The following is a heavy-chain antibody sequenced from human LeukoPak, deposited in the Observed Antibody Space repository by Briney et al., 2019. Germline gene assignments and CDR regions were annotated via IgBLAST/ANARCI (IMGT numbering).Heavy chain of an antibody. CDR1: GGSISSYY. Sequence: SETLSLTCTVSGGSISSYYWSWIRQPPGRGLEWIGYIYYSGSTNYNPSLKSRVTISVDTSKNQFSLKVNSVTAADTAVYYCAREPEGGGYYLHFDYWGQGTLVTVSS. D-gene: IGHD3-22*01. J-gene: IGHJ4*02. CDR2: IYYSGST. CDR3: AREPEGGGYYLHFDY. V-gene: IGHV4-59*12.